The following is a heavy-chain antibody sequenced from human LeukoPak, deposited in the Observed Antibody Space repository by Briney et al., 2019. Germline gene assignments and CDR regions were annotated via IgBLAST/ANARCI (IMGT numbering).Heavy chain of an antibody. Sequence: ASVKVSCKASGGTFSSYAISWVRQAPGHGPEWMVVFNPSGGATFYSQKFQGRVTVTSDTYTNIVYMELSSLTSDDTAVYYCARGGSPGAFDFWGQGTMVTVSS. V-gene: IGHV1-46*01. CDR3: ARGGSPGAFDF. D-gene: IGHD6-13*01. CDR2: FNPSGGAT. J-gene: IGHJ3*01. CDR1: GGTFSSYA.